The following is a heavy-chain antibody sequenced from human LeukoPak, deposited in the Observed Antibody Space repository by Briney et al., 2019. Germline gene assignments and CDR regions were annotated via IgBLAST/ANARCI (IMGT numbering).Heavy chain of an antibody. CDR2: IRYGGNNK. Sequence: GGSLRLSCAVSGFIFSNYGIHWVRQAPGKGLEWVAFIRYGGNNKYYADSVKGRFTISRDNSKNTLFLQMNSLRAEDTAMYYCAKEGAPSYYYYMDVWGKGTTVTISS. V-gene: IGHV3-30*02. CDR3: AKEGAPSYYYYMDV. J-gene: IGHJ6*03. CDR1: GFIFSNYG. D-gene: IGHD3-16*01.